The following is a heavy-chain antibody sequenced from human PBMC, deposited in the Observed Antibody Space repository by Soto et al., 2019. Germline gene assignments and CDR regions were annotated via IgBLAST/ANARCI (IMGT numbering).Heavy chain of an antibody. D-gene: IGHD5-18*01. CDR1: GFTFSSYS. CDR3: AREVRDTAVADFDY. Sequence: LRLSCAASGFTFSSYSMNWVRQAPGKGLEWLSYISSSISTMHYADSVKGRFTISRDNAKNSLYLQINSLRDEDTAVYYCAREVRDTAVADFDYWGQGTLVTVSS. V-gene: IGHV3-48*02. CDR2: ISSSISTM. J-gene: IGHJ4*02.